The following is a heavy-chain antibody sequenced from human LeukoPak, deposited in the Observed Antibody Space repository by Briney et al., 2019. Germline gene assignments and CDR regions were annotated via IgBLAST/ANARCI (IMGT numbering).Heavy chain of an antibody. CDR3: ARRLDYGGDCYFFDY. D-gene: IGHD2-21*02. V-gene: IGHV1-18*01. J-gene: IGHJ4*02. CDR1: GYTFTSYA. Sequence: AASVKVSCKASGYTFTSYAISWVRQAPGQGLEWMRWISAYNGNTNYAQKLQGRVTMTTDTSTSTAYMELRSLRSDDTAVYYCARRLDYGGDCYFFDYWGQGILVTVSS. CDR2: ISAYNGNT.